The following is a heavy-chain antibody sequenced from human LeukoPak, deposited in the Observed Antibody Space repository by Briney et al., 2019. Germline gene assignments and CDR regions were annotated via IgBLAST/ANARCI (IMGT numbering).Heavy chain of an antibody. CDR1: GYTFTGYY. CDR3: ATVSCGGDCYSRDFDY. V-gene: IGHV1-2*02. Sequence: ASVKVSCKASGYTFTGYYMHWVRQAPGQGLEWMGWINPNSGGTNYAQKFQGRVTMTRDTSISTAYMELSRLRSEDTAVYYCATVSCGGDCYSRDFDYWGQGTLVTVSS. J-gene: IGHJ4*02. D-gene: IGHD2-21*02. CDR2: INPNSGGT.